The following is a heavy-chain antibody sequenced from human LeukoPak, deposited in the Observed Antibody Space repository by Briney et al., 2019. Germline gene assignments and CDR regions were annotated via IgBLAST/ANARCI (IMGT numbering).Heavy chain of an antibody. D-gene: IGHD3-22*01. CDR3: ATFQTSEYYYDSSAEGD. CDR1: GGTFSSYA. J-gene: IGHJ4*02. CDR2: IIPIFGTA. Sequence: SVKVSCKASGGTFSSYAISWVRQAPRQGLEWMGGIIPIFGTANYAQKFQGRVTMTRDMSTSTVYMELSSLRSEDTAVYYCATFQTSEYYYDSSAEGDWGQGTLVTVSS. V-gene: IGHV1-69*05.